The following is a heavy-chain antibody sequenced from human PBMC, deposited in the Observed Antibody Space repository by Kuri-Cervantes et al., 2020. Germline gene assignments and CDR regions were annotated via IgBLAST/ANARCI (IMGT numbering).Heavy chain of an antibody. CDR3: ARATLVRGVVNREFDL. V-gene: IGHV3-21*01. CDR2: ISSSSSYI. J-gene: IGHJ5*02. CDR1: GFTFSSYS. Sequence: GESLKISCAASGFTFSSYSMNWVRQAPGKGLEWVSSISSSSSYIYYADSVKGRFTISRDNAKNSLYLQMNSLRVEDTAVYYCARATLVRGVVNREFDLWGQGTLVTVSS. D-gene: IGHD3-10*01.